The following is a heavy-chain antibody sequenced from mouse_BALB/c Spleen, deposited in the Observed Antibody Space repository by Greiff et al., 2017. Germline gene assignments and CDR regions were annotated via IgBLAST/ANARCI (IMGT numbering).Heavy chain of an antibody. CDR2: ISYSGST. CDR1: GYSITSDYA. Sequence: EVQLQESGPGLVKPSQSLSLTCTVTGYSITSDYAWNWIRQFPGNKLEWMGYISYSGSTSYNPSLKSRISITRDTSKNQFFLQLNSVTTEDTATYNCARVYGNYEAWFADWGQGTLVTVSA. V-gene: IGHV3-2*02. D-gene: IGHD2-1*01. J-gene: IGHJ3*01. CDR3: ARVYGNYEAWFAD.